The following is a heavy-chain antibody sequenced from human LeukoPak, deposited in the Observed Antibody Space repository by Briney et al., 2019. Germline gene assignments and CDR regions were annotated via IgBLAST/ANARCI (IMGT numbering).Heavy chain of an antibody. D-gene: IGHD2-15*01. CDR1: GFTFSSYW. J-gene: IGHJ4*02. V-gene: IGHV3-74*01. CDR3: ARQLGYCSDGTCYFEY. Sequence: RPGGSLRLSCAASGFTFSSYWMHWVRQAPGKGLVWVSRINSDGSSTSYADSVKGRFTISRDNSKNTLYLQMNSLRAEDTAVYYCARQLGYCSDGTCYFEYWGQGTLVTVSS. CDR2: INSDGSST.